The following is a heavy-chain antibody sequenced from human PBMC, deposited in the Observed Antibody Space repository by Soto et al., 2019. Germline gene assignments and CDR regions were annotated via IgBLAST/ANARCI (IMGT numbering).Heavy chain of an antibody. CDR3: AKERTVLGVVITDRLDGMNV. J-gene: IGHJ6*02. Sequence: PGGSLRLSCAASGFTFSSYGMHWVRQAPGKGLEWVAIISYDGSNKYYADSVKGRFTISRDNSKNTLYLQMNSLRAEDTAVFYCAKERTVLGVVITDRLDGMNVWGQGTTVNVSS. D-gene: IGHD3-3*01. V-gene: IGHV3-30*18. CDR1: GFTFSSYG. CDR2: ISYDGSNK.